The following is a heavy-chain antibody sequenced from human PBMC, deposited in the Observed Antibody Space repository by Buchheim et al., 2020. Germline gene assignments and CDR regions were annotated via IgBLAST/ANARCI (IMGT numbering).Heavy chain of an antibody. J-gene: IGHJ4*02. CDR3: ASDGVARSYYYFWRGWFPFVY. V-gene: IGHV3-48*01. D-gene: IGHD3-3*01. CDR2: ISSSSSTI. CDR1: GFTFSSYS. Sequence: EVQLVESGGGLVQPGGSLRLSCAASGFTFSSYSMNWVRQAPGKGLEWVSYISSSSSTIYYADSVKGRFTISRDNAKNSLYLQMNSLRAEYTAGYYCASDGVARSYYYFWRGWFPFVYWGQGTL.